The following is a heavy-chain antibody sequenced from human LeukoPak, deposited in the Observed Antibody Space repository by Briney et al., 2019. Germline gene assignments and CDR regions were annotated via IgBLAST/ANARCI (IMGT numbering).Heavy chain of an antibody. V-gene: IGHV4-39*01. CDR2: IYDSGST. CDR1: GGSISSSSYY. D-gene: IGHD4-17*01. Sequence: SETLSLTCTVSGGSISSSSYYWGWLRQPPGKVLEWIGSIYDSGSTYYNPSLKSRGTISGGTAKNPVPLKLSSVTAADTAVYYCARLDYGVYVLFDYWGQGTLVTVSS. CDR3: ARLDYGVYVLFDY. J-gene: IGHJ4*02.